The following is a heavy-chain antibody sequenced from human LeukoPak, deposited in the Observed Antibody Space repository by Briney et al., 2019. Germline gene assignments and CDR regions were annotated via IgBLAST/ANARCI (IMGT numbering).Heavy chain of an antibody. CDR1: GFTVSSNY. V-gene: IGHV3-66*01. CDR3: ARCIRGAFDI. D-gene: IGHD5/OR15-5a*01. J-gene: IGHJ3*02. CDR2: IYSGGST. Sequence: PGGSLRLSCAASGFTVSSNYMSWLRQAPGKGLEWVSDIYSGGSTYYADSVKGRFTISRDNSKNTLYLQMNSLRAEDTAVYYCARCIRGAFDIWGQGTMVTVSS.